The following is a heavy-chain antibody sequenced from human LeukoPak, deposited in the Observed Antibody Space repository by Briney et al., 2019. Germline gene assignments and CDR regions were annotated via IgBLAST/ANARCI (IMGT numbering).Heavy chain of an antibody. J-gene: IGHJ6*02. D-gene: IGHD6-19*01. V-gene: IGHV5-51*01. CDR3: ATTPGIAVAGTGGYYYYGMDV. Sequence: GESLKISCKGSGYSFTSYWIGWVRQMPGKGLEWMGIIYPGDSDTRYSPSFQGQVTISADKSISTACLQWSSLKASDTAMYYCATTPGIAVAGTGGYYYYGMDVWGQGTTVTVSS. CDR1: GYSFTSYW. CDR2: IYPGDSDT.